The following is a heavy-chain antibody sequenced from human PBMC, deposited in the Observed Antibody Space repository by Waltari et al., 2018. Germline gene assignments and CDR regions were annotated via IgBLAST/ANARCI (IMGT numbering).Heavy chain of an antibody. V-gene: IGHV4-59*11. D-gene: IGHD3-10*01. Sequence: QVHLQESGPRLVQPSETLSLTCSVSGASINDHYWNWIRQSPEMGLQWVGHLDYGRRTHHHPSLRNRGTISADTAKNQFSLKVTSVTPADTAVYYCARSGHDTDDSMNYLTVRYFNHWGPGTLVTVSP. CDR2: LDYGRRT. J-gene: IGHJ1*01. CDR1: GASINDHY. CDR3: ARSGHDTDDSMNYLTVRYFNH.